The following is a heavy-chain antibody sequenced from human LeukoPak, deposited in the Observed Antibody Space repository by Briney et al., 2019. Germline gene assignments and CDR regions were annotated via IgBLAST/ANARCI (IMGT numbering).Heavy chain of an antibody. V-gene: IGHV1-3*01. D-gene: IGHD2-15*01. CDR2: INAGNGNT. Sequence: ASVKVSCKASGYTFTSYAMHWVRQAPGQRLEWMGWINAGNGNTKFSQKFQGRVTITRDTSASTAYMELSSPRSEDTAVYYCARDPCSGGTCYSDWFDPWGQGTLVTVSS. J-gene: IGHJ5*02. CDR3: ARDPCSGGTCYSDWFDP. CDR1: GYTFTSYA.